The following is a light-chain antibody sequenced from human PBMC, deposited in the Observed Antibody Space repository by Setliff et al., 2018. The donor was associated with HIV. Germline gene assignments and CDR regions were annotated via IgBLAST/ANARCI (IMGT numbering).Light chain of an antibody. Sequence: QSALTQPASVSGSPGQSITISCTGTSSDVGGYNYVAWYQQHPGKAPKLMIYDVSDRPSGVSNRFSSAKSGNTASLTISGFQAEDEADYYCSSYTSSSTLVFGGGTKGTV. V-gene: IGLV2-14*03. CDR3: SSYTSSSTLV. CDR1: SSDVGGYNY. CDR2: DVS. J-gene: IGLJ2*01.